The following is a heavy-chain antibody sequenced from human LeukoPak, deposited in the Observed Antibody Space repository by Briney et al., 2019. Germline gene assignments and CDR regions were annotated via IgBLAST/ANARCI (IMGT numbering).Heavy chain of an antibody. J-gene: IGHJ3*02. D-gene: IGHD3-3*01. CDR2: IWYDGSNK. CDR3: AREPNDFWSGYPRVRGAFDI. V-gene: IGHV3-33*01. Sequence: GGSLRLSCAASGFTFSSYGMHWVRQAPGKGLEWVAVIWYDGSNKHYADSVKGRFTISRDNSKNTLYLQMNSLRAEDTAVYYCAREPNDFWSGYPRVRGAFDIWGQGTMVTVSS. CDR1: GFTFSSYG.